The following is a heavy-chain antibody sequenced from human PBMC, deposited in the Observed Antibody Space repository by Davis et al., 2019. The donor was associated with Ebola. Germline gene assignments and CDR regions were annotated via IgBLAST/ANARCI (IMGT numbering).Heavy chain of an antibody. CDR1: GGSISSSSYY. J-gene: IGHJ4*02. CDR2: IYYSGST. D-gene: IGHD3-22*01. Sequence: MPSETLSLTCTVSGGSISSSSYYWGWIRQPPGKGLEWIGSIYYSGSTYYNPSLKSRVTISVDTSKNQFSLKLSSVTAADTAVYYCARRARGYDSSGYTDYWGQGTLVTVSS. V-gene: IGHV4-39*01. CDR3: ARRARGYDSSGYTDY.